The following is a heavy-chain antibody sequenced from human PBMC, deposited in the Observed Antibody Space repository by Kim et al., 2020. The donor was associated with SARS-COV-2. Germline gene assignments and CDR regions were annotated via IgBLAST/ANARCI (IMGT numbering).Heavy chain of an antibody. V-gene: IGHV4-39*01. Sequence: SETLSLTCTVSGGSISSSSYYWGWIRQPPGKGLEWIGSIYYSGSTYYNPSLKSRVTISVDTSKNQFSLKLSSVTAADTAVYYCARWLQLVYFDYWGQGTLVTVSS. CDR2: IYYSGST. J-gene: IGHJ4*02. CDR3: ARWLQLVYFDY. D-gene: IGHD5-12*01. CDR1: GGSISSSSYY.